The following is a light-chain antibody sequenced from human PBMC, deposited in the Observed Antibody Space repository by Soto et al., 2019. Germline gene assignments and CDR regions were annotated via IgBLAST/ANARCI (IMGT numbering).Light chain of an antibody. CDR1: SSDVGSFNH. CDR2: EVT. J-gene: IGLJ1*01. V-gene: IGLV2-18*02. Sequence: SVLAQPPSVSGSPGQSVTISCTGTSSDVGSFNHISWYQQPPGTAPKLMIYEVTSRPSGVPDRFSGSKSGASASLAITGLQAEDEADYYCQSYDTSLSGYVFGTGTKVTVL. CDR3: QSYDTSLSGYV.